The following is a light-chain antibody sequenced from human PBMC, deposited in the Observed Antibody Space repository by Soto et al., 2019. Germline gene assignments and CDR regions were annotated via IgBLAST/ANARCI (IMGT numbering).Light chain of an antibody. CDR3: QHPSNWELP. V-gene: IGKV3D-20*02. CDR1: ESVFSNY. Sequence: ALSLVTLSLSTMERATLSFTVTESVFSNYLAWYQLKPGQAPRLLIYDASSRATGIPDRFSGSGSGTDFTLTISRLEPEDFTVYYCQHPSNWELPFCGGTNVDI. CDR2: DAS. J-gene: IGKJ4*01.